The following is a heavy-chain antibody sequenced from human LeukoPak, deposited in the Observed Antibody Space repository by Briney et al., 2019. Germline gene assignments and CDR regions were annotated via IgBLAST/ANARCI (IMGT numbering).Heavy chain of an antibody. J-gene: IGHJ4*02. CDR1: GGSISSDNW. CDR2: INHSGST. Sequence: SETLSLTCAVSGGSISSDNWWSWVRQPPGKGLEWIGEINHSGSTNYNPSLKSRVTISVDTSKNQFSLKLSSVTAADTAVYYCASGAILTGYGYWGQGTLVTVSS. D-gene: IGHD3-9*01. CDR3: ASGAILTGYGY. V-gene: IGHV4-4*02.